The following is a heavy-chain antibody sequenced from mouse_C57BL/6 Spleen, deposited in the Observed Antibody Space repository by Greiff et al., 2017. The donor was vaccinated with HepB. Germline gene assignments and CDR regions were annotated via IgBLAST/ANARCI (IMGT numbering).Heavy chain of an antibody. V-gene: IGHV1-15*01. Sequence: VQLQQSGAELVRPGASVTLSCKASGYTFTDYEMHWVKQTPVHGLEWIGAIDPETGGTAYNQKFKGKAILTADKSSSTAYMELRSLTSEDSAVYYCTGGLRRYAMDYWGQGTSVTVSS. J-gene: IGHJ4*01. D-gene: IGHD2-4*01. CDR1: GYTFTDYE. CDR3: TGGLRRYAMDY. CDR2: IDPETGGT.